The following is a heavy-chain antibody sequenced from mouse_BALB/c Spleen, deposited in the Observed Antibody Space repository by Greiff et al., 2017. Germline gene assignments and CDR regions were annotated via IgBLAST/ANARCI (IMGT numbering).Heavy chain of an antibody. J-gene: IGHJ2*01. CDR2: ISSGSSTI. CDR1: GFTFSSFG. Sequence: EVKLMESGGGLVQPGGSRKLSCAASGFTFSSFGMHWVRQAPEKGLEWVAYISSGSSTIYYADTVKGRFTISRDNPKNTLFLQMTSLRSEDTAMYYCARERRDYWGQGTTLTVSS. D-gene: IGHD2-12*01. CDR3: ARERRDY. V-gene: IGHV5-17*02.